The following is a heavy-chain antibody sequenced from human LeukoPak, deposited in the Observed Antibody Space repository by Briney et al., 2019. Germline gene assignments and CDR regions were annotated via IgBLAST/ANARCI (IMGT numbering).Heavy chain of an antibody. J-gene: IGHJ4*02. D-gene: IGHD3-10*01. Sequence: GASVKVSCKASGGTFSSYAISWVRQAPGQGLEWMGGIIPIFGTANYAQKFQGRVTITTDESTSTAYMELSSLRSEDTAVSYCARDWGDGSGSYYGDFWGQGTLVTVSS. CDR3: ARDWGDGSGSYYGDF. CDR2: IIPIFGTA. V-gene: IGHV1-69*05. CDR1: GGTFSSYA.